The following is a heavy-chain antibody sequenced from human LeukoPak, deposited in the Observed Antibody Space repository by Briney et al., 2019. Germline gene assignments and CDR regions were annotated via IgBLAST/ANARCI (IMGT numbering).Heavy chain of an antibody. V-gene: IGHV3-21*04. D-gene: IGHD1-26*01. Sequence: GGSLTRYCAASAFSLNAYNMNWVRQAPGKGLEWVSSISYTGTYIYYADSVKGRFTISRDNAQNSLYLQMNSLRAEDTAIYYCVRDRGTYRPIDYWGQGTLVTVSS. CDR3: VRDRGTYRPIDY. J-gene: IGHJ4*02. CDR2: ISYTGTYI. CDR1: AFSLNAYN.